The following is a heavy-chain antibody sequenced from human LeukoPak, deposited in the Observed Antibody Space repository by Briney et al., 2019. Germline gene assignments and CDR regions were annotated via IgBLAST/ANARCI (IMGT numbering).Heavy chain of an antibody. J-gene: IGHJ4*02. V-gene: IGHV4-34*01. CDR3: ARRASLWFGGSTSY. D-gene: IGHD3-10*01. Sequence: PSETLSLTCAVYGGSFSGYYWSWIRQPPGKGLEWIGEINHSGSTNYNPSPKSRVTISVDTSKNQFSLKLSSVTAADTAVYYCARRASLWFGGSTSYWGQGTLVTVSS. CDR2: INHSGST. CDR1: GGSFSGYY.